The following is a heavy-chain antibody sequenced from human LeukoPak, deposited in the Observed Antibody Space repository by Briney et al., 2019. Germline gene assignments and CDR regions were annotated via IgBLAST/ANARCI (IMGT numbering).Heavy chain of an antibody. CDR3: ARAPLWSGDAFDI. CDR1: GGSISSSSYY. CDR2: IYYSGST. J-gene: IGHJ3*02. V-gene: IGHV4-39*07. Sequence: SETLSLTCTVSGGSISSSSYYWGWIRQPPGKGLEWIGSIYYSGSTYYNPSLKSRVTISVDTSKNQFSLKLSSVTAADTAVYYCARAPLWSGDAFDIWGQGTMVTVSS. D-gene: IGHD2-21*01.